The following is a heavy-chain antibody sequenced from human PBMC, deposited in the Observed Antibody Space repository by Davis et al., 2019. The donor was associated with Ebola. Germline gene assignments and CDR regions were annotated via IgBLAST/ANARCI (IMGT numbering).Heavy chain of an antibody. V-gene: IGHV3-7*01. CDR3: ARWAGGYLRGLDS. Sequence: PGGSLRLSCAASGLTFSEAWMTWVRQAPGKGPEWVAIIKGDGSQKYYVDSVKGRFTISRDNAKNSVFLQMNSPTAEDTAGYYCARWAGGYLRGLDSWGPGTLVTVSS. CDR2: IKGDGSQK. CDR1: GLTFSEAW. D-gene: IGHD1-26*01. J-gene: IGHJ4*02.